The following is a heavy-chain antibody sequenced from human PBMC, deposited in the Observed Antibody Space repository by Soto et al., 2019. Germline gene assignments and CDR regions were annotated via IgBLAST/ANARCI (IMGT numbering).Heavy chain of an antibody. CDR3: AKEMAAGYSIYRFDY. D-gene: IGHD4-4*01. V-gene: IGHV3-9*01. CDR2: ISWNRGII. Sequence: GGSLRLSCVASGFTFDDYAMHWVRQSPRKGLEWVSGISWNRGIIGYADSVTGRFTISRDNAKNSLYLQMNSLRAEDTALYYCAKEMAAGYSIYRFDYWGRGALATV. J-gene: IGHJ4*02. CDR1: GFTFDDYA.